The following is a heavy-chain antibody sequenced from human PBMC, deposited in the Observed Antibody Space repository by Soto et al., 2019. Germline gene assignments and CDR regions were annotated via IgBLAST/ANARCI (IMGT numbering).Heavy chain of an antibody. Sequence: RGESLKISCKGSGYSFTSYWIGWVRQMPGKGLEWMGIIYPGDSDTRYSPSFQGQVTISADKSISTAYLQWSSLKASDTAMYYCARQSYYDSSGYYQRRAFDIWGQGTMVTVSS. V-gene: IGHV5-51*01. CDR3: ARQSYYDSSGYYQRRAFDI. CDR1: GYSFTSYW. D-gene: IGHD3-22*01. CDR2: IYPGDSDT. J-gene: IGHJ3*02.